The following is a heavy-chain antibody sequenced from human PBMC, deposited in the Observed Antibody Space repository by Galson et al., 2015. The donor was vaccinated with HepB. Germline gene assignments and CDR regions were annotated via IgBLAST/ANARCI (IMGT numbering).Heavy chain of an antibody. CDR1: GGTFSSYA. V-gene: IGHV1-69*13. D-gene: IGHD2-2*01. Sequence: SVKVSCKASGGTFSSYAISWVRQAPGQGLGWMGGIIPIFGTANYAQKFQGRVTITADESTSTAYMELSSLRSEDTAVYYCARVPAWLGFYYMDVWGKGTTVTVSS. CDR2: IIPIFGTA. J-gene: IGHJ6*03. CDR3: ARVPAWLGFYYMDV.